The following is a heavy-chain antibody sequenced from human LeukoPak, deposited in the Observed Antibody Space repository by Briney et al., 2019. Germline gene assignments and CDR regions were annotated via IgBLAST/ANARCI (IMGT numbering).Heavy chain of an antibody. CDR1: GFTFSSYA. J-gene: IGHJ5*02. D-gene: IGHD6-13*01. Sequence: GGSLRLSCAASGFTFSSYAMSWVRQPPGKGLEWVSGISSGGGTYYADSVKGRFTISRDNSKNTVYLQMNNLRAEDTAVYYCAKDGYSNSRYDWFDPWGQGTLVTVSS. V-gene: IGHV3-23*01. CDR3: AKDGYSNSRYDWFDP. CDR2: ISSGGGT.